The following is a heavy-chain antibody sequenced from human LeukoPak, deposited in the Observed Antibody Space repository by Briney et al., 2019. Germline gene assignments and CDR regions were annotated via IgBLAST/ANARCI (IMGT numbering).Heavy chain of an antibody. CDR2: IYYSGST. D-gene: IGHD3-10*01. J-gene: IGHJ5*02. CDR1: GGSIGSDGYY. Sequence: PSQTLSLTCSVSGGSIGSDGYYWNWIRQHPGKGLEWIGYIYYSGSTTYSPSLKSRVTISVDTSKNQFFLSLSSVTAADTAVYYCARGRYYGFPGDRWGQGTLVTVSS. CDR3: ARGRYYGFPGDR. V-gene: IGHV4-31*03.